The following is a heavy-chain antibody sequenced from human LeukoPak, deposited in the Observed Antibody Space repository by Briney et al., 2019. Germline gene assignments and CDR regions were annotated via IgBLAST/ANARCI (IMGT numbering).Heavy chain of an antibody. CDR3: ARGPDPYYDFWSGYYTYYYYYYMDV. Sequence: PGGSLRLSCAASGFTFSDYYMSWIRRAPGKGLEWVSYISISGSTIYYAQSVKGRFTISRDNAKNSLYLQMTSLRAEETAVYYCARGPDPYYDFWSGYYTYYYYYYMDVWGKGTTVTVSS. CDR1: GFTFSDYY. J-gene: IGHJ6*03. CDR2: ISISGSTI. V-gene: IGHV3-11*04. D-gene: IGHD3-3*01.